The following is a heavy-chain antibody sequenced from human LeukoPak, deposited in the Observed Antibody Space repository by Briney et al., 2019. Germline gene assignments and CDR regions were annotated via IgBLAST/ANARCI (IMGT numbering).Heavy chain of an antibody. CDR2: IKQDGTEK. D-gene: IGHD3-10*01. Sequence: PGGSLRLSCAASGCTFRSYWMSWVRQAPGKGLEGVANIKQDGTEKYYVDSVKGRFTISRDNAKNSLYLQMNSLRAEDPAVYYCARADYYGSGSYYREPLYYYYGMDVWGQGTKVTVSS. V-gene: IGHV3-7*01. CDR3: ARADYYGSGSYYREPLYYYYGMDV. J-gene: IGHJ6*02. CDR1: GCTFRSYW.